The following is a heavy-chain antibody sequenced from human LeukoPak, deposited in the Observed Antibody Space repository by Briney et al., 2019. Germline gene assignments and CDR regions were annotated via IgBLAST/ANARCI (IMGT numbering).Heavy chain of an antibody. CDR1: GFTIRSSA. CDR3: AKDVGGRLGP. V-gene: IGHV3-23*01. D-gene: IGHD1-26*01. J-gene: IGHJ5*02. Sequence: GGSLRLSCAATGFTIRSSATTWVRQAPGKGLDWVSTITRAGSNTFYADSVKGRFTIPRDNSNNTLYLQMNSLRVEDTAIYFCAKDVGGRLGPWGQGALVTVSS. CDR2: ITRAGSNT.